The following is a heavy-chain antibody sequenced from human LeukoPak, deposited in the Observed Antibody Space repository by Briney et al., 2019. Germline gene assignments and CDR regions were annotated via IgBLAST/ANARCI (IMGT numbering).Heavy chain of an antibody. V-gene: IGHV3-23*01. J-gene: IGHJ4*02. CDR2: ITVRGGKT. Sequence: GGTLRLSCAVSGFTSKIDATGWVPQAPRKGLEWVSAITVRGGKTYSADSVKGRFPISRDNSKNTLHLQMNSLRVEDTAVYYCAKRIPETSSWCYFDYWGQGTLVTVSS. CDR1: GFTSKIDA. D-gene: IGHD6-13*01. CDR3: AKRIPETSSWCYFDY.